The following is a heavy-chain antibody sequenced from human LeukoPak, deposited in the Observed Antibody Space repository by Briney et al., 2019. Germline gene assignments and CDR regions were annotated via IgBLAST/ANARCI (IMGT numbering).Heavy chain of an antibody. CDR2: ISSSSSYI. V-gene: IGHV3-21*01. J-gene: IGHJ5*02. Sequence: GGSLRLSCAASGFTFSSYSMNWLRQAPGKGLEWGSSISSSSSYIYYADSVKGRFTISRDNAKNSLYLQMNSLRAEDTAVYYCARALTGLNWFDPWVQGTLVTVSS. CDR3: ARALTGLNWFDP. D-gene: IGHD7-27*01. CDR1: GFTFSSYS.